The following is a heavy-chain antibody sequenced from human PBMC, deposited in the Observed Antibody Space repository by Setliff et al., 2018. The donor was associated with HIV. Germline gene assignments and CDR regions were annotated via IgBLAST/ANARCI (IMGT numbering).Heavy chain of an antibody. V-gene: IGHV1-69*05. CDR1: GGTFSSYA. CDR2: IIPIFGTA. Sequence: SVKVSCKASGGTFSSYAISWVRQAPGQGLEWMGGIIPIFGTANYAQKFQGRVTITTDESTSTAYMELSSLRSEDTAVYYCARDRAHYYDSSVQMPFDIWGQGTMVTVSS. J-gene: IGHJ3*02. CDR3: ARDRAHYYDSSVQMPFDI. D-gene: IGHD3-22*01.